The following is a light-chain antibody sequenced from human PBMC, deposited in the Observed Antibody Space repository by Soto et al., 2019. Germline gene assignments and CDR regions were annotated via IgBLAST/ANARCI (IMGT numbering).Light chain of an antibody. Sequence: DIQMTQSPSTLSASVGDRVTITCRASQSINNWLAWYQQQPGRGPTLLIYAASTLESGVPSRFSGSGSGTDFVFPISSLQVDDFASYCCQQYHDSSTFVHWTKLEI. CDR3: QQYHDSST. J-gene: IGKJ2*01. CDR1: QSINNW. V-gene: IGKV1-5*01. CDR2: AAS.